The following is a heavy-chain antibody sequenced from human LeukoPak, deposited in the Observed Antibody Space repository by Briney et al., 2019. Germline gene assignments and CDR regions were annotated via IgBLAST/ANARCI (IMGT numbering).Heavy chain of an antibody. CDR2: IYYSGST. CDR1: GGSISSYY. V-gene: IGHV4-59*08. D-gene: IGHD2-21*01. CDR3: ASALFPWAEYFQH. Sequence: SETLSLTCTVSGGSISSYYWSWIRQPPGKGLEWLGYIYYSGSTNYNPSLKSRISISVDTSKNQFSLNLSSVTAADTAVYYCASALFPWAEYFQHWGQGTLVTVSS. J-gene: IGHJ1*01.